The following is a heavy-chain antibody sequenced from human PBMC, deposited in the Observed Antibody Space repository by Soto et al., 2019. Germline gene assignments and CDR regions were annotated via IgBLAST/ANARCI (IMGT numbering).Heavy chain of an antibody. CDR3: AKANDYGDNLGFDF. D-gene: IGHD4-17*01. Sequence: ASVKVSCKASGYTLSDYFMHWVRQAPGQGLEWVGWINPKTGLTNYAQSFQGRVTLTRDTSINTAYVELSRLRSDDTAVYYCAKANDYGDNLGFDFWGQGTLVTVSS. V-gene: IGHV1-2*02. CDR2: INPKTGLT. CDR1: GYTLSDYF. J-gene: IGHJ4*02.